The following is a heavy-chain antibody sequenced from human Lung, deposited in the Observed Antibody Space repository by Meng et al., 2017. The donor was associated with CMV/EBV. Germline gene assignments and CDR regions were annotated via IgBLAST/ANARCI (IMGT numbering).Heavy chain of an antibody. CDR2: ITYDGSNK. V-gene: IGHV3-30-3*01. CDR1: GFTFSSYA. CDR3: ARDCNVVIPAATYYYYGMAV. Sequence: GESXKISCAASGFTFSSYAMHWVRQAPGKGLVWVTVITYDGSNKYYADSVKGRFTISRDNSKNTLYLQMNSLRAEDTPVYYCARDCNVVIPAATYYYYGMAVXGQGXTVTVSS. D-gene: IGHD2-2*01. J-gene: IGHJ6*02.